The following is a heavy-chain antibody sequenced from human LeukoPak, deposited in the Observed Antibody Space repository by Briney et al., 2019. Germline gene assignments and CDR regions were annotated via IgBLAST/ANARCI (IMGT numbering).Heavy chain of an antibody. V-gene: IGHV3-48*02. Sequence: PGGSLRLSCAASGFTFSSYSMNWVRQAPGKGLEWVSYISSSSSTIYYADSVKGRFTISRDNAKNSLYLQMNSLRDEDTAVYYCARVQDSSGYYFPTPFDYWGQGTLVTVSS. CDR3: ARVQDSSGYYFPTPFDY. CDR2: ISSSSSTI. D-gene: IGHD3-22*01. CDR1: GFTFSSYS. J-gene: IGHJ4*02.